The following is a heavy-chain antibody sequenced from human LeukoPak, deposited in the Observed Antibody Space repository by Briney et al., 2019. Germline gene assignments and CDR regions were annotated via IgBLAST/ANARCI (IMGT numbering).Heavy chain of an antibody. CDR1: GGSFSGYY. CDR2: INHSGST. Sequence: SETLSLTCAVYGGSFSGYYWSWIRQPPGKGLEWIGEINHSGSTNYNPSLKSRVTISVDTSKNQFSLKLSSVTAADTAVYYCASALGLAAHLGSWGQGTLVTVSS. V-gene: IGHV4-34*01. J-gene: IGHJ4*02. D-gene: IGHD2-15*01. CDR3: ASALGLAAHLGS.